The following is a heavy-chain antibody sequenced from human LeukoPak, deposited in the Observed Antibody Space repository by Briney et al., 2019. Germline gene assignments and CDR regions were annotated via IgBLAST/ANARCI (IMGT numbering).Heavy chain of an antibody. CDR2: ISGNGGST. Sequence: GGSLRLSCAASGFTFSSYGMSWVRQAPGKGLEWVSTISGNGGSTYYADSVKGRFTISRDNSKNTLYLQMNSLRAEDTAVYYCAKDPGKGSGSYFTFDYWGQGTLVTVSS. J-gene: IGHJ4*02. CDR1: GFTFSSYG. CDR3: AKDPGKGSGSYFTFDY. D-gene: IGHD3-10*01. V-gene: IGHV3-23*01.